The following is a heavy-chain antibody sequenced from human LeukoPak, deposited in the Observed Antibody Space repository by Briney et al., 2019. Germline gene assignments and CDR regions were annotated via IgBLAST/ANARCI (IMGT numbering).Heavy chain of an antibody. CDR3: ASFYCSGGSCYQYYSYYYMDV. CDR1: GFTVSSNY. D-gene: IGHD2-15*01. J-gene: IGHJ6*03. V-gene: IGHV3-66*01. Sequence: GGSLRLSCAASGFTVSSNYMNWVRQAPGKGLEWVSVIYSGGSTYYADSVKGRFTISRDNSKNTLYLQMNSLRAEDTAVYYCASFYCSGGSCYQYYSYYYMDVWGKGTTVTISS. CDR2: IYSGGST.